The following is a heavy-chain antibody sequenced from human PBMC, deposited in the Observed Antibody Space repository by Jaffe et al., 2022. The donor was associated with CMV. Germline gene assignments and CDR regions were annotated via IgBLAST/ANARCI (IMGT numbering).Heavy chain of an antibody. Sequence: QVQLQESGPGLVKPSETLSLTCTVSGGSISSYYWSWIRQPPGKGLEWIGYIYYSGSTNYNPSLKSRVTISVDTSKNQFSLKLSSVTAADTAVYYCARQEWGSRKTNWFDPWGQGTLVTVSS. D-gene: IGHD3-16*01. CDR2: IYYSGST. CDR3: ARQEWGSRKTNWFDP. V-gene: IGHV4-59*08. J-gene: IGHJ5*02. CDR1: GGSISSYY.